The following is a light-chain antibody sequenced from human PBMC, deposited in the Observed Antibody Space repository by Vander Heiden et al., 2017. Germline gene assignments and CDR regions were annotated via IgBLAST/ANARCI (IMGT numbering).Light chain of an antibody. CDR2: DVS. V-gene: IGLV2-14*03. Sequence: SPLPLPPSLSDSPRLSITISCTGTSSDIGGYNYVSWYQQHPDKAPKLIIYDVSNRPSGVSNRFSGSKSGNTASLTISGLQAEDEADYYCSSYSSSSTLVVFGTGTKVTVL. CDR3: SSYSSSSTLVV. J-gene: IGLJ1*01. CDR1: SSDIGGYNY.